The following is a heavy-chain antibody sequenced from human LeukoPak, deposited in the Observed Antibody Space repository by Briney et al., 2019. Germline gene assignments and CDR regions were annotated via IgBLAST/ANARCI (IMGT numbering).Heavy chain of an antibody. CDR3: ARLGEQWLALDY. CDR2: ISSSSSYI. D-gene: IGHD6-19*01. CDR1: GFSVSRNY. Sequence: GGSLRLSCAVSGFSVSRNYVSWVRQAPGKGQEWVSSISSSSSYIYYADSVKGRFTISRDNAKNSLYLQMNSLRAEDTAVYYCARLGEQWLALDYWGQGTLVTVSS. J-gene: IGHJ4*02. V-gene: IGHV3-21*01.